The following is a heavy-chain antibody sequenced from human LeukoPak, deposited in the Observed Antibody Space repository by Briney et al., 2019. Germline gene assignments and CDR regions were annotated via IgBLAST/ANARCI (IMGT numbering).Heavy chain of an antibody. CDR3: ARGRRQLAHNWFDP. J-gene: IGHJ5*02. D-gene: IGHD2-2*01. CDR1: GGTFSSYA. CDR2: IIPIFGTA. V-gene: IGHV1-69*05. Sequence: SVKVSCKASGGTFSSYAISWVRQAPGQGLEWMGRIIPIFGTANYAQKFQGRVTITTDESTSTAYRELSSLRSEDTAVYYCARGRRQLAHNWFDPWGQGTLVTVSS.